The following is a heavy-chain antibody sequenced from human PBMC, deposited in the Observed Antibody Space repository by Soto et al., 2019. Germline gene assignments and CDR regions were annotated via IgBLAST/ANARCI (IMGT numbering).Heavy chain of an antibody. CDR1: GFTLSSYA. Sequence: GYLKRAGAGTGFTLSSYAISWDSKAPEKGLEWVSAICGNGGNKYYADSVKGRFTISRDNSKNTLYLQMNSLRAEDTAVYYCARDLVVGATLWYYGMDVWGQGTTVTVSS. J-gene: IGHJ6*02. D-gene: IGHD1-26*01. CDR3: ARDLVVGATLWYYGMDV. V-gene: IGHV3-23*01. CDR2: ICGNGGNK.